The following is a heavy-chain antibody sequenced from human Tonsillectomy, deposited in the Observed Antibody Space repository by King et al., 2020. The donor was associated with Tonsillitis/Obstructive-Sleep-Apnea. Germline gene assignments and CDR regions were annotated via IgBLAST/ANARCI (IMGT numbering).Heavy chain of an antibody. CDR1: GFTFSDAG. D-gene: IGHD1-20*01. CDR2: IKSESHGGTT. Sequence: EVQLVESGGDLVKPGGSLRLSCAASGFTFSDAGMSWVRLAPGKGREWVGRIKSESHGGTTEYTVPVKDRFTISRDDSENTGYLRMNSLKTEDTVVYYCNAEALHNWKGDYWGQGTPVTVSS. V-gene: IGHV3-15*01. CDR3: NAEALHNWKGDY. J-gene: IGHJ4*02.